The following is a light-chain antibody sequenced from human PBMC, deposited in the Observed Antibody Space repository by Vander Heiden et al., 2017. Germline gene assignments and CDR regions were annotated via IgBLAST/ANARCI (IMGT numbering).Light chain of an antibody. CDR2: SNN. J-gene: IGLJ2*01. CDR3: AAWDDSLNGHVV. Sequence: TPGQRVTISCSGSSYNIGRNSVNWYQQLPGTAPKLLIYSNNQRPSGVPDRCSGSKSGTSASLAISGLQSEDEADDYCAAWDDSLNGHVVFGGGTKLTVL. CDR1: SYNIGRNS. V-gene: IGLV1-44*01.